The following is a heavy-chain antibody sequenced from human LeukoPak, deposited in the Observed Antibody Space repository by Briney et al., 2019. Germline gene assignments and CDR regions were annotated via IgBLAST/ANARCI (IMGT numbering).Heavy chain of an antibody. Sequence: GGSLRLSCAASGFTFSSYGMHWVRQAPGKGLEWVAVIWYDGSNKYYADSVKGRFTISRDNAKKSLYLQMNSLRVEDTAVYYCARVQGSSGPGISEYWGQGTLVTVSS. D-gene: IGHD6-19*01. J-gene: IGHJ4*02. CDR2: IWYDGSNK. CDR1: GFTFSSYG. CDR3: ARVQGSSGPGISEY. V-gene: IGHV3-33*01.